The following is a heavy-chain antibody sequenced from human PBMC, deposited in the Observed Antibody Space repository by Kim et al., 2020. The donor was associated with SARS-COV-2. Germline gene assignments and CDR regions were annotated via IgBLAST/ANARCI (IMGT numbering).Heavy chain of an antibody. CDR2: ITTDGSAT. CDR3: GRDRNYYYMDV. V-gene: IGHV3-74*01. CDR1: GFTFTNFW. Sequence: GGSLRLSCAASGFTFTNFWMQWVRQAPGKGLVWVSRITTDGSATTYADSVKGRFTISRDNAKNTVYLQINSLRAEDTAMYYCGRDRNYYYMDVWGKGTTVTVSS. J-gene: IGHJ6*03.